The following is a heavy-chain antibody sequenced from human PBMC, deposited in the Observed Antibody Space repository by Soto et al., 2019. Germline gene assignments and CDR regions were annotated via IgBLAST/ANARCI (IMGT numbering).Heavy chain of an antibody. CDR2: ISYDGSNK. J-gene: IGHJ4*02. CDR3: ARGKDYYDSSGYDFDY. CDR1: GFTFSSYA. D-gene: IGHD3-22*01. V-gene: IGHV3-30-3*01. Sequence: QVQLVESGGGVVQPGRSLRLSCAASGFTFSSYAMHWVRQAPGKGLEWVAVISYDGSNKYYADSVKGRFTISRDNSKNTLYLQMNSLRAEDTAVYYCARGKDYYDSSGYDFDYWGQGTLVTVSS.